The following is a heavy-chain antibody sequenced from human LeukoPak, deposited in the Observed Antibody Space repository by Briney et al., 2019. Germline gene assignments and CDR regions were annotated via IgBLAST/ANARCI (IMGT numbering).Heavy chain of an antibody. D-gene: IGHD6-19*01. Sequence: SETLSLTCTVSGGSISSYYWSWIRQPPGKGLEWIGYIYYSGSTNYNPSLKSRVAISVDTSKNPFYLKLSSVTAADTAVYYCIRLSGRGGWYPWAFDIWGRGTMVTVSS. V-gene: IGHV4-59*08. CDR3: IRLSGRGGWYPWAFDI. CDR1: GGSISSYY. CDR2: IYYSGST. J-gene: IGHJ3*02.